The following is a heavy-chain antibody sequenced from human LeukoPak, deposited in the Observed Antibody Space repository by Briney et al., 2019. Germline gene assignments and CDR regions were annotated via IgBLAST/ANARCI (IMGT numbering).Heavy chain of an antibody. CDR2: ISGSTSST. V-gene: IGHV3-23*01. CDR1: GFTFSSYA. D-gene: IGHD1-26*01. CDR3: AKRGGSYRYFDY. Sequence: PGGSLRLSCAASGFTFSSYAMHWVRQAPGKGLEWVSAISGSTSSTYYADSVKGRFTISRDNSKNTLYLQMNSLRAEDTAVYYCAKRGGSYRYFDYWGQGTLVTVSS. J-gene: IGHJ4*02.